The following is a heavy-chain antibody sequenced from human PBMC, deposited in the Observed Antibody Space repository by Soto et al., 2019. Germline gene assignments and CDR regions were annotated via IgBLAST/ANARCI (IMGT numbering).Heavy chain of an antibody. Sequence: GGSLRLSGAASGFTFSNAWMSWVLQAPGKGLEWVGRIKSKTDGGTTDYAAHVKGRFTISRDDSKNTLYLQMNRLNTEDTAVYYCTTDLYHSSQGLFDYWGQGTLVTVSS. J-gene: IGHJ4*02. CDR1: GFTFSNAW. D-gene: IGHD3-22*01. CDR2: IKSKTDGGTT. CDR3: TTDLYHSSQGLFDY. V-gene: IGHV3-15*01.